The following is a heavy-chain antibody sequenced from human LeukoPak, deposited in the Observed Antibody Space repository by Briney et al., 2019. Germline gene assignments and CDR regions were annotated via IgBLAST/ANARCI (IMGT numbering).Heavy chain of an antibody. CDR1: GFTFSSSA. V-gene: IGHV3-23*01. CDR3: AKPPGLRRLDP. CDR2: ISGSGSGGST. Sequence: PGGSLRLSCAASGFTFSSSAMSWVRQAPGKGLEWVSSISGSGSGGSTYYADSVKGRFTISRDNSKNTLYLQMNSLRAEDTAVYYCAKPPGLRRLDPWGQGTLVTVSS. D-gene: IGHD5-12*01. J-gene: IGHJ5*02.